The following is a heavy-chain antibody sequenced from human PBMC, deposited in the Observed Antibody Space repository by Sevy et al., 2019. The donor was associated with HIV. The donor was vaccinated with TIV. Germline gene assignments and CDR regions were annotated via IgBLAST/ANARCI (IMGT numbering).Heavy chain of an antibody. D-gene: IGHD6-19*01. CDR1: GYSFTSYW. V-gene: IGHV5-51*01. Sequence: GESLKISCNGSGYSFTSYWIGWVRQMPGKGLEWMGIIYPGDSDTRYSPSFQGQVTISADKSISTAYLQWSSLKASDTAMYYCARHQIAVAGEVWFDPWGQGTLVTVSS. J-gene: IGHJ5*02. CDR2: IYPGDSDT. CDR3: ARHQIAVAGEVWFDP.